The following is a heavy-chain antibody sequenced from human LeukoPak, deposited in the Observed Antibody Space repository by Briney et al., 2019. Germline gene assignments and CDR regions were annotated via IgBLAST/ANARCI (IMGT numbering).Heavy chain of an antibody. Sequence: GESLQISCKSFGYSLISYWIAWVRQMPRKGLEWMGVLYPGDSGTRYSPSFQGQVTISADRSITTACLQWSSLKASHTAMYYCARLYLPYTSAWYGSAFDIWGQGTMVTVSS. V-gene: IGHV5-51*01. J-gene: IGHJ3*02. CDR1: GYSLISYW. D-gene: IGHD6-13*01. CDR2: LYPGDSGT. CDR3: ARLYLPYTSAWYGSAFDI.